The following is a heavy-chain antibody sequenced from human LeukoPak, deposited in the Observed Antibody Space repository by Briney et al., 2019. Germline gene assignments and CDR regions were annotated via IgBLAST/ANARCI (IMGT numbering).Heavy chain of an antibody. D-gene: IGHD3-10*01. CDR1: GFTFSSYE. J-gene: IGHJ4*02. Sequence: PGGSLRLSCAASGFTFSSYEMNCVRQAPGKGLEWVSYISSSGSTIYYADSVKGRFTISRDNAKNSLYLQMNSLRAEDTAVYYCARAEWYYYGSGSYYNALDYWGQGTLVTVSS. CDR3: ARAEWYYYGSGSYYNALDY. V-gene: IGHV3-48*03. CDR2: ISSSGSTI.